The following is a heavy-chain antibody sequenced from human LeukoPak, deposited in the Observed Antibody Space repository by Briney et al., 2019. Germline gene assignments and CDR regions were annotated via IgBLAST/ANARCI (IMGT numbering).Heavy chain of an antibody. V-gene: IGHV3-7*03. D-gene: IGHD6-19*01. Sequence: GGSLRLSCAASGFTFSSYWMSWVRQAPGKGLEWVANIKQDGSEKYYVDSVKGRFTISRDNSKNTLYLQMNSLRAEDTAVYYCARAGEIAVAGTVDYWGQGTLVTVSS. CDR2: IKQDGSEK. CDR3: ARAGEIAVAGTVDY. CDR1: GFTFSSYW. J-gene: IGHJ4*02.